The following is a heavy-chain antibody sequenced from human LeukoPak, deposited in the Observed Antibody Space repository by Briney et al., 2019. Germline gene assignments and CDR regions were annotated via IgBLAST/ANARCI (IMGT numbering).Heavy chain of an antibody. CDR1: GGSFSGYY. D-gene: IGHD6-13*01. CDR3: ATSAQQLVPSI. CDR2: INHSGST. V-gene: IGHV4-34*01. Sequence: SETLSLTCAVYGGSFSGYYWSWIRQPPGKGLEWIGEINHSGSTNYNPSLKSRVTISVDTSKNQFSLKLSSVTAADTAVYYCATSAQQLVPSIWGQGTLVTVSS. J-gene: IGHJ4*02.